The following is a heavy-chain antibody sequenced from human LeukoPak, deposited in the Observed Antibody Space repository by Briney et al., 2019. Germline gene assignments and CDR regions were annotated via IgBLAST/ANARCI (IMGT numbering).Heavy chain of an antibody. CDR1: GFTVSSNY. CDR3: ASRGYSYGLTIDY. D-gene: IGHD5-18*01. Sequence: GGSLRLSCAASGFTVSSNYMGWVRQAPGKGLEWVSVIYSGGSTYYTDSVRGRFTISRDNSKNTVYLQMNSLRTEDTAVYYCASRGYSYGLTIDYWGQGTLVTVSS. J-gene: IGHJ4*02. CDR2: IYSGGST. V-gene: IGHV3-53*01.